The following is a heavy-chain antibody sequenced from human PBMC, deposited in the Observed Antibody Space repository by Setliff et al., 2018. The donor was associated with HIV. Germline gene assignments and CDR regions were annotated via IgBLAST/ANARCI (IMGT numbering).Heavy chain of an antibody. CDR2: IYYSGNT. Sequence: PSETLSLTCTVSGGSISSADYYWSWIRQPPGKGLEWIGYIYYSGNTYFNPALKSRITMSVDTSEDQFSLKLSSVTAADTAVYYCVRHLSEMAMVDHWGQGTLVTVSS. V-gene: IGHV4-30-4*08. CDR3: VRHLSEMAMVDH. J-gene: IGHJ4*02. CDR1: GGSISSADYY.